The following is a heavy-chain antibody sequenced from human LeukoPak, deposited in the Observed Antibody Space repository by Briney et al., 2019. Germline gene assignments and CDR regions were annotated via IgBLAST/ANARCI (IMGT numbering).Heavy chain of an antibody. J-gene: IGHJ4*02. CDR2: INHSGST. CDR1: GGSFSGYY. CDR3: ARGSIQYSSSSPFDY. V-gene: IGHV4-34*01. D-gene: IGHD6-6*01. Sequence: SETLSLTCAVYGGSFSGYYWSWIRQPPGKGLEWIGEINHSGSTNYNPSLKSRVTISVDTSKNQFSLKLSTVTAADTAVYYCARGSIQYSSSSPFDYWGQGTLVTVSS.